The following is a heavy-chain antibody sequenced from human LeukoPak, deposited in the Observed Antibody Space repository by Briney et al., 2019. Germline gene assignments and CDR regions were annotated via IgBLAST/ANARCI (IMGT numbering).Heavy chain of an antibody. CDR1: GYTFTAYY. J-gene: IGHJ6*02. Sequence: ASVKVSCKASGYTFTAYYLQWVRLAPGQGLEWMGWINPKSGGTEYPQRFQGRVTMTRDTSISTAYMELSRLRSDDTAVYHCARDHCSANSCYEDYYNGLDVWGQGTTVTVSS. CDR3: ARDHCSANSCYEDYYNGLDV. D-gene: IGHD2-2*01. V-gene: IGHV1-2*02. CDR2: INPKSGGT.